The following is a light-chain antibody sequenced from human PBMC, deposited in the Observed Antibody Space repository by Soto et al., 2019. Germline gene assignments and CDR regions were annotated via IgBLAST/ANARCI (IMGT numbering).Light chain of an antibody. CDR3: QQRSNWL. CDR1: QSVSSS. Sequence: EIVLTQSPATLSLSPGERATLSCRASQSVSSSLAWYQRKPGQAPRLLIYDASNRATGIPARFSGSGSGTDFTLTISSLEPEDFAVYYCQQRSNWLFGQGTRLEIK. J-gene: IGKJ5*01. CDR2: DAS. V-gene: IGKV3-11*01.